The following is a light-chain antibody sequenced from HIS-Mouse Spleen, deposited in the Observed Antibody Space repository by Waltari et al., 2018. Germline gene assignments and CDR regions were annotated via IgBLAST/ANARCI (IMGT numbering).Light chain of an antibody. CDR1: SSDVGSYNR. CDR2: GVS. J-gene: IGLJ1*01. CDR3: SSYTSSSTV. V-gene: IGLV2-18*02. Sequence: QSALTQPPSVSGSPGQSVTISCTGTSSDVGSYNRVSWYQQPPGTAPKLMVYGVSNRPSGVPVRFSGSKSGNTASLTISGLQAEDEADYYCSSYTSSSTVFGTGTKVTVL.